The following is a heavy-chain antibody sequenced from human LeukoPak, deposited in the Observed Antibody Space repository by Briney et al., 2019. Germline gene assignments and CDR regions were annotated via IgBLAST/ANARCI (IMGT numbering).Heavy chain of an antibody. CDR1: GFTFSSYW. CDR2: INSDGSST. Sequence: GGSLRLSCAASGFTFSSYWMHWVRHAPGKGLVWVSRINSDGSSTSYADSVKGRFTISRDNAKNTLYLQMNSLRAEDTAVYYCASPSSPYYYYYGMDVWGQGTTVTVSS. J-gene: IGHJ6*02. D-gene: IGHD6-6*01. CDR3: ASPSSPYYYYYGMDV. V-gene: IGHV3-74*01.